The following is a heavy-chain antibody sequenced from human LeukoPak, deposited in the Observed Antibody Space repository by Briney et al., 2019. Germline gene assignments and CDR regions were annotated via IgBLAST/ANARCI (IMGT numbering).Heavy chain of an antibody. CDR3: ARDEQYYDILTGYYEGPNYYGMDV. D-gene: IGHD3-9*01. CDR1: GFTFSSYW. J-gene: IGHJ6*02. Sequence: GGSLRLSCAASGFTFSSYWMSWVRQAPGKGLEGVANIKQDGGEKYYVDSVKGRFTISRDNAKNSLYLQMNSLRAEDTAVYYCARDEQYYDILTGYYEGPNYYGMDVWAKGPRSPSP. V-gene: IGHV3-7*01. CDR2: IKQDGGEK.